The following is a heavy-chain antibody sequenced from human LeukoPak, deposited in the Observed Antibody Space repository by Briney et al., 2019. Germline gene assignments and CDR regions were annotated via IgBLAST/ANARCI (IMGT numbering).Heavy chain of an antibody. J-gene: IGHJ6*02. D-gene: IGHD5-12*01. Sequence: PGGSLRLSCAASGFTFSSYWMSWVRQAPGKGLEWVANIKQDGSEKYYVDSVKGRFTISRDNAKNSLYLQMNSLRAEDTAVYYCAREGDGGYEDYYGMDVWGQGATVTVSS. CDR1: GFTFSSYW. CDR2: IKQDGSEK. V-gene: IGHV3-7*01. CDR3: AREGDGGYEDYYGMDV.